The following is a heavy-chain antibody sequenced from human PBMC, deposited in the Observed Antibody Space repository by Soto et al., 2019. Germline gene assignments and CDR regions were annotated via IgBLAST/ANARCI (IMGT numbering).Heavy chain of an antibody. CDR3: ARSSQSTVTTCDY. Sequence: QVHLQESGPGLVKPSQTLSLTCTVSGGSISSGGYYWSWIRQHPGKGLEWIGYIYYSGSTYYNPSIKSRVTISVDTSKNQCSLKLSSVTAADTAVYYCARSSQSTVTTCDYWGQGTLVTFSS. V-gene: IGHV4-31*03. CDR2: IYYSGST. CDR1: GGSISSGGYY. D-gene: IGHD4-17*01. J-gene: IGHJ4*02.